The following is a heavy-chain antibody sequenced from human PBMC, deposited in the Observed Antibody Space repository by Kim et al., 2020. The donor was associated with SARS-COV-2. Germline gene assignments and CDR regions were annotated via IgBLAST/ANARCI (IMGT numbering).Heavy chain of an antibody. CDR3: ASGDTAMEMGYYFDY. Sequence: GGSLRLSCAASGFTFSSYWMRWVRQAPGKGLVWVSRINSDGSSTYYADSVKGRFTISRDNAKNTLYLQMNSLRAEDTAVYYCASGDTAMEMGYYFDYWGQGTLVTVSS. V-gene: IGHV3-74*01. D-gene: IGHD5-18*01. J-gene: IGHJ4*02. CDR2: INSDGSST. CDR1: GFTFSSYW.